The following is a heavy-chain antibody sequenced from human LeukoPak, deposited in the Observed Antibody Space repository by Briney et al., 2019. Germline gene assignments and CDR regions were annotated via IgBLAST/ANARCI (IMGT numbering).Heavy chain of an antibody. D-gene: IGHD6-13*01. J-gene: IGHJ4*02. CDR1: GFTFDDYT. V-gene: IGHV3-43*01. Sequence: GGSLRLSCAASGFTFDDYTMHWVRQPPGKGLEWVSLISWDGGSTYYADSVKGRLTISRDNSKNSLYLQMNSLRTEDTALYYCAKDRGYLSWGQGTLVTVSS. CDR3: AKDRGYLS. CDR2: ISWDGGST.